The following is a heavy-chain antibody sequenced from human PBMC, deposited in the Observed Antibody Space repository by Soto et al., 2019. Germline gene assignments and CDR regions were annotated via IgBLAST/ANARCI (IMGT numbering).Heavy chain of an antibody. CDR2: ISGSDGKT. D-gene: IGHD3-16*02. V-gene: IGHV3-23*01. CDR3: ARWSYRDY. J-gene: IGHJ1*01. Sequence: RVSLRVSCSASGLSFGSYALSWVRQAPGKGLEWVSTISGSDGKTFYAASVKGRFSISRDTSQSTLYLQMNSLRADDTAMYYCARWSYRDYWGQGTRVTVSS. CDR1: GLSFGSYA.